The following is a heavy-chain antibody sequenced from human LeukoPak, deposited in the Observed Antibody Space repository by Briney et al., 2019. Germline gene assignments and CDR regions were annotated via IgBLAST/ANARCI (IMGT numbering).Heavy chain of an antibody. CDR1: GGSISDYY. V-gene: IGHV4-59*01. D-gene: IGHD3-16*01. J-gene: IGHJ4*02. CDR3: TRGAGWLIDY. Sequence: SETLSLTCTVSGGSISDYYRGWIRQPPGKGLEWIGYFYYSGSSTYNPSLKSRVTISVDTSKEQFSLKVNSVTAADTAVYYCTRGAGWLIDYWGQGILVTVSS. CDR2: FYYSGSS.